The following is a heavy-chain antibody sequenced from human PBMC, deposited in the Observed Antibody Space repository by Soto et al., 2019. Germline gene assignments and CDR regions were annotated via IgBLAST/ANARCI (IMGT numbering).Heavy chain of an antibody. J-gene: IGHJ4*02. D-gene: IGHD6-19*01. V-gene: IGHV1-69*13. CDR3: ARGPVKQWLEVHYFDY. CDR2: IIPIFGTA. CDR1: GGTLSSYG. Sequence: EASVKVSCKASGGTLSSYGISWVRQAPGQGLEWMGGIIPIFGTANYAQKFQGRVTITADESTSTAYMELSSLRSEDTAVYYCARGPVKQWLEVHYFDYWGQGTLVTVPQ.